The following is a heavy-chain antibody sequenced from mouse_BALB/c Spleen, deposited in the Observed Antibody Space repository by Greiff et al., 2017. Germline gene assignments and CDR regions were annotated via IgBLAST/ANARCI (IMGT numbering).Heavy chain of an antibody. D-gene: IGHD2-1*01. V-gene: IGHV5-4*02. CDR3: ARNGNSPFAY. Sequence: EVKLVESGGGLVKPGGPLKLSCAASGFTFSDYYMYWVRQTPEKRLEWVATISDGGSYTYYPDSVKGRFTISRDNAKNNLYLQMSSLKSEDTAMYYCARNGNSPFAYWGQGTLVTVSA. CDR1: GFTFSDYY. CDR2: ISDGGSYT. J-gene: IGHJ3*01.